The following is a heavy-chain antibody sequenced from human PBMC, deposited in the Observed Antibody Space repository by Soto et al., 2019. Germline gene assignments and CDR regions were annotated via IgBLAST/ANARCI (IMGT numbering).Heavy chain of an antibody. CDR3: ARFSAYGGNAPFDF. D-gene: IGHD4-17*01. Sequence: GESLKISCQGSGYSFTKNWIGWVRQMPGKGLEWMGIVYPGDSDTRYSPSFQGQVTFSVDKSIGTAYLQWNSLKASDTAMYYCARFSAYGGNAPFDFWGQGTLVTVSS. J-gene: IGHJ4*02. V-gene: IGHV5-51*01. CDR2: VYPGDSDT. CDR1: GYSFTKNW.